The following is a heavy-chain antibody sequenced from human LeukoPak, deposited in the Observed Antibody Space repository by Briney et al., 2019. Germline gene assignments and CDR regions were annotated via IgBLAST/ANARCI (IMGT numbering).Heavy chain of an antibody. CDR1: GGSISSGGYS. V-gene: IGHV4-30-2*01. CDR3: ARAPYLTGNNWFDP. Sequence: SETLSLTCAVSGGSISSGGYSWSWIRQPPGKGLEWIGYIYHRGSTYHNPSLKSRVTISVDRSKNQFSLKLSSVTAADTAVYSCARAPYLTGNNWFDPWGQGTLVTVSS. CDR2: IYHRGST. D-gene: IGHD3-9*01. J-gene: IGHJ5*02.